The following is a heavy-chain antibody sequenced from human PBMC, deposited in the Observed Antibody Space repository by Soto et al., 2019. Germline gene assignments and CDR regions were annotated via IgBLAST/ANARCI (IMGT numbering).Heavy chain of an antibody. Sequence: PSETLSLTCAVYGGSFSGYYWSWIRQPPGKGLEWIGEINHSGSTNYNPSLKSRVTISVDTSKNQFSLKLSSVTAADTAVYYCARGLVLRFLEWLAKRKTRNWFDTWGQGTLVTVSS. D-gene: IGHD3-3*01. V-gene: IGHV4-34*01. CDR1: GGSFSGYY. J-gene: IGHJ5*02. CDR3: ARGLVLRFLEWLAKRKTRNWFDT. CDR2: INHSGST.